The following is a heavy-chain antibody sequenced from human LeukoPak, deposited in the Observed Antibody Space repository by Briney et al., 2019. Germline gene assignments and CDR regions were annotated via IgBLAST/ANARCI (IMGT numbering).Heavy chain of an antibody. Sequence: SSETLSLTCTVSGVSISSGNYYWSWIRQPAGKGLEWIGRIYTSGSTNYNPSLNSRVTISVDTSKNQFSLKLSSVTAADTAVYYCARASMDGSFDIWGQGTMVTVSS. CDR2: IYTSGST. CDR1: GVSISSGNYY. V-gene: IGHV4-61*02. D-gene: IGHD3/OR15-3a*01. J-gene: IGHJ3*02. CDR3: ARASMDGSFDI.